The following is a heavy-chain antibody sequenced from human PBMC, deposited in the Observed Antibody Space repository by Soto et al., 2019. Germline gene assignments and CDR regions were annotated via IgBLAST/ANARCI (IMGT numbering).Heavy chain of an antibody. CDR1: GYTFTSYG. Sequence: ASVKVSCKASGYTFTSYGISWVRQAPGQGLEWMGWISAYNGNTNYAQKLQGRVTMTTDTSTSTAYMELRSLRSDDTAVYYCARDGYCSGGSCLSVYGMDVWGQGTTVTVSS. CDR3: ARDGYCSGGSCLSVYGMDV. CDR2: ISAYNGNT. D-gene: IGHD2-15*01. J-gene: IGHJ6*02. V-gene: IGHV1-18*01.